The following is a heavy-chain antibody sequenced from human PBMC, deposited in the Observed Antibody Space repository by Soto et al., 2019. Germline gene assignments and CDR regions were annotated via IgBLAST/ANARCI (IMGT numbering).Heavy chain of an antibody. CDR1: GFTVSSNY. V-gene: IGHV3-66*01. Sequence: PGGSLRLSCAASGFTVSSNYMSWVRQAPGKGLEWVSVIYSGGSTYYADSVKGRFTISRDNSKNTLYLQMNSPRAEDTAVYYCARASRGKLRFPFSLEMATTPFDYWGQGTLVTVSS. D-gene: IGHD3-16*01. J-gene: IGHJ4*02. CDR3: ARASRGKLRFPFSLEMATTPFDY. CDR2: IYSGGST.